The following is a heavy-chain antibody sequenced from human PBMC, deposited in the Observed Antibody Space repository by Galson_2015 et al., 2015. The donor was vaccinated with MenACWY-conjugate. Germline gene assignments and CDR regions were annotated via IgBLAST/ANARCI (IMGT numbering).Heavy chain of an antibody. J-gene: IGHJ5*02. CDR2: ISTTGGTT. CDR1: GFTFSSYA. V-gene: IGHV3-23*01. Sequence: SLRLSCAASGFTFSSYAMSWVRQAPGKGLEWVSSISTTGGTTYYADSVKGRFTISRDNSKNTLYLQMNSLRAGDTAVYYCAQGAGSLWFDPWGQGTLVIVSS. D-gene: IGHD3-10*01. CDR3: AQGAGSLWFDP.